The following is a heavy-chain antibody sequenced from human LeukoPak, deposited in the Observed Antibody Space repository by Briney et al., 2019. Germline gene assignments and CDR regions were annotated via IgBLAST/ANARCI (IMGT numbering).Heavy chain of an antibody. CDR2: IRSKTYGGTT. D-gene: IGHD2-2*01. V-gene: IGHV3-49*04. J-gene: IGHJ4*02. Sequence: GGSLRLSWTASGFTFGDYAMSWVRQAPGKGLEWVGFIRSKTYGGTTEYAASVKGRFTISRDDSKSIAYLQMNSLKTEDTAVYYCIRGHIVVVPAAIGSYFDYWGQGTLVTVSS. CDR1: GFTFGDYA. CDR3: IRGHIVVVPAAIGSYFDY.